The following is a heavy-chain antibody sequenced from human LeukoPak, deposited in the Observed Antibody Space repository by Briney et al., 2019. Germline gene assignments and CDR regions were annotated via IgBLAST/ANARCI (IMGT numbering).Heavy chain of an antibody. V-gene: IGHV1-46*01. J-gene: IGHJ4*02. CDR3: ARGLTYNWNLHAFDY. CDR1: GYTFTSYY. CDR2: INPSGVTT. Sequence: GASVKVSCKASGYTFTSYYMNWVRQAPGQGPEWMGIINPSGVTTNYAQKFQGRVTMTRDTSTSTVYMELSSLRSEDTAVYYCARGLTYNWNLHAFDYWGQGTLVTVSS. D-gene: IGHD1-20*01.